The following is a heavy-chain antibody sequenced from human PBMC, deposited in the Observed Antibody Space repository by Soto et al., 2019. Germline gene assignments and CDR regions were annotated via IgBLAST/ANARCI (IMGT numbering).Heavy chain of an antibody. CDR2: VYYTGST. D-gene: IGHD1-20*01. Sequence: PSETQSLRCSVAGGTGVGGSDYWSWKRQSPGRGLEWIGYVYYTGSTNYNPSLKSRVTMSVDTSKQQFSLRLSSVTAADTAVYYCARDISRNRYNWEYDYYTFDVWGQGTTVTVSS. CDR1: GGTGVGGSDY. J-gene: IGHJ6*02. V-gene: IGHV4-61*01. CDR3: ARDISRNRYNWEYDYYTFDV.